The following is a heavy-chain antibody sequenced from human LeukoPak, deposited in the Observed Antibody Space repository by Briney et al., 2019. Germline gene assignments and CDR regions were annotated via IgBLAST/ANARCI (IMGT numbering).Heavy chain of an antibody. CDR2: INPNSGGT. V-gene: IGHV1-2*02. CDR1: GYTFTGYY. D-gene: IGHD2-2*01. J-gene: IGHJ6*02. Sequence: ASVKVSCKASGYTFTGYYMHWVRQAPGQGLEWMGWINPNSGGTNYAQKFQGRVTMTRDTSISTAYMELGRLRSDDTAVYYCARGVVVVPAAIIYYYGMDVWGQGTTVTVSS. CDR3: ARGVVVVPAAIIYYYGMDV.